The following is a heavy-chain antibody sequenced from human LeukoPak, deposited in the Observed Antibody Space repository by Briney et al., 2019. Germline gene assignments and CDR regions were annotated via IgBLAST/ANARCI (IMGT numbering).Heavy chain of an antibody. CDR1: GGSISSYY. CDR2: IYTSGST. Sequence: SETLSLTCTVSGGSISSYYWSWIRQPPGKGLEWIGRIYTSGSTNYNPSLKSRVTISVDTSKNQFSLKLSSVTAADTAVYYCARAGVTIFGVVIIQGAFDIWGQGTMVTVSS. J-gene: IGHJ3*02. V-gene: IGHV4-4*08. CDR3: ARAGVTIFGVVIIQGAFDI. D-gene: IGHD3-3*01.